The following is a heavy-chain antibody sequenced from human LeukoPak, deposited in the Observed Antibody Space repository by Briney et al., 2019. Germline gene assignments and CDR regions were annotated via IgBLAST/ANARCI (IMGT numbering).Heavy chain of an antibody. CDR3: ARSATTVTTWYFDL. D-gene: IGHD4-17*01. CDR1: GGSIRSYY. V-gene: IGHV4-59*08. J-gene: IGHJ2*01. Sequence: SETLSLTCTVSGGSIRSYYWSWIRQPPGKGLEWIGYIYYSGSTNYNPSLKSRVTISVDTSKNQFSLKLSSVTAADTAVYYCARSATTVTTWYFDLWGRGTLVTVSS. CDR2: IYYSGST.